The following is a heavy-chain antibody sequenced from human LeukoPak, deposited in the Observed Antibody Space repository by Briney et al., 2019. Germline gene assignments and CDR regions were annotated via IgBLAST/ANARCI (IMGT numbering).Heavy chain of an antibody. D-gene: IGHD5-12*01. CDR1: GFTFSSYA. Sequence: PGRSLRLSCAASGFTFSSYAMHWVRQAPGKGLEWVAVISYDGSNKYYADSVKGRFTISRDNSKNTLYLQMNSLRAEDTAVYYCAKDSLSRYGGYFDYWGQGTRVTVSS. CDR2: ISYDGSNK. J-gene: IGHJ4*02. V-gene: IGHV3-30*04. CDR3: AKDSLSRYGGYFDY.